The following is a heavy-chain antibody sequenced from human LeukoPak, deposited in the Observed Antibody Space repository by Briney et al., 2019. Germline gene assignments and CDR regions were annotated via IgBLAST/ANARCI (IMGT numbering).Heavy chain of an antibody. J-gene: IGHJ3*02. CDR1: GGSISSSSYY. Sequence: SETLSLTCTVSGGSISSSSYYWGWIRQPPGKGLEWIGSIYETGSTNYNPSLKSRVTLSVDTSKNQFSLKLSSVTAADTAVYYCARDLVTVTKGFDIWGQGTMVSVSS. D-gene: IGHD4-17*01. CDR3: ARDLVTVTKGFDI. V-gene: IGHV4-39*07. CDR2: IYETGST.